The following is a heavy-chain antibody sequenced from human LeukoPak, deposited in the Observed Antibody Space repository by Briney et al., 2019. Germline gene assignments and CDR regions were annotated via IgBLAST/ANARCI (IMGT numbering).Heavy chain of an antibody. J-gene: IGHJ4*02. V-gene: IGHV4-59*12. CDR3: ARVLPWGQWLAQRENGYYFDY. CDR2: VYYSGST. CDR1: GGSISSYY. D-gene: IGHD6-19*01. Sequence: SETLSLTCTVSGGSISSYYWSWIRQPPGKGLEWIGYVYYSGSTNYNPSLKSRVTISVDTSKNQFSLKLSSVTAADTAVYYCARVLPWGQWLAQRENGYYFDYWGQGTLVTVSS.